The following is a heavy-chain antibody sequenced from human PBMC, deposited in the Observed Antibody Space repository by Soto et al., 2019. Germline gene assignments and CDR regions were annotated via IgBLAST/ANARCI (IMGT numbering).Heavy chain of an antibody. CDR1: GYTFASCA. V-gene: IGHV1-3*01. CDR3: ARETQIAAAGTDGYYYGMDV. Sequence: ASVEVSCKASGYTFASCAMRWVRQAHGQRLEWTGWINADNGNTKYSQKFQGRVTMTTDTSTSTAYMELRSLRSDDTAVYYCARETQIAAAGTDGYYYGMDVWGQGTTVTVSS. CDR2: INADNGNT. D-gene: IGHD6-13*01. J-gene: IGHJ6*02.